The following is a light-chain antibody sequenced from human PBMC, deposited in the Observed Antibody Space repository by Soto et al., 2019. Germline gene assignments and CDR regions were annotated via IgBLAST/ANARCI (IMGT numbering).Light chain of an antibody. CDR2: VKSDGSH. CDR3: QTWDTGIVV. CDR1: SGHGNYV. Sequence: QLVLTQSPSASASLGASVKLTCTLSSGHGNYVIAWHQQQPEKGPRFLMKVKSDGSHIKGDGIPDRFSGSSSGAERYLAISSLQSEDEADYYCQTWDTGIVVFGGGTKVTVL. V-gene: IGLV4-69*02. J-gene: IGLJ2*01.